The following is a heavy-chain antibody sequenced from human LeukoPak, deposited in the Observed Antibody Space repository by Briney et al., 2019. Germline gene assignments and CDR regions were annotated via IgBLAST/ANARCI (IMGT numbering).Heavy chain of an antibody. D-gene: IGHD4-11*01. V-gene: IGHV3-7*01. CDR3: ARVLSTRSPLTTVTMDYYYMDV. J-gene: IGHJ6*03. CDR1: GFTFSSYW. CDR2: IKQDGSEK. Sequence: GGSLRLSCAASGFTFSSYWMSWVRQAPGKGLEWVANIKQDGSEKYYVDSVKGRFTISRDNAKNSLYLQMNSLRAEDTAVYYCARVLSTRSPLTTVTMDYYYMDVWGKGTTVTVSS.